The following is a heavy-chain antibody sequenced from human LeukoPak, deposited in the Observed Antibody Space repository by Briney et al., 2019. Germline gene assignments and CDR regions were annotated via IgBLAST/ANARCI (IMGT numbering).Heavy chain of an antibody. V-gene: IGHV3-23*01. D-gene: IGHD6-13*01. Sequence: PGGSLRLSRAASGFTFSNYAMSWVRQAPGKGLEWVSGISVSGDNTYYADSVKGRFTISRDNPKNTLYLQMNSLRAEDTALYYCATAASPRIAAASDYWGQGTLVTVSS. J-gene: IGHJ4*02. CDR3: ATAASPRIAAASDY. CDR1: GFTFSNYA. CDR2: ISVSGDNT.